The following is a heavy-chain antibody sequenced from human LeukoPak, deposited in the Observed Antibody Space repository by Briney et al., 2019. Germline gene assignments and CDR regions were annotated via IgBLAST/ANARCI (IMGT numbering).Heavy chain of an antibody. V-gene: IGHV4-38-2*02. D-gene: IGHD3-22*01. J-gene: IGHJ3*02. CDR2: IYHSGST. CDR1: GYSISSGYY. CDR3: ATFPLTYYYDSSAPDI. Sequence: PSETLSLTCTVSGYSISSGYYWGWIRQPPGKGLEWIGSIYHSGSTYYNPSLKSRVTISVDTSKNLFSLKLSSVTAADTAVYYCATFPLTYYYDSSAPDIWGQGTMVTVSS.